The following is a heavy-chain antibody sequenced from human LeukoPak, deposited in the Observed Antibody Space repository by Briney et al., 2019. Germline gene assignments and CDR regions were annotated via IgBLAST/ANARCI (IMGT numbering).Heavy chain of an antibody. Sequence: SETLSLTCAVYGGSFSGYYWSWIRQPPGKGLEWIGEINHSGSTNYNPSLKSRVTISVDTSKNQFSLKLSSVTAADTAVYYCARGRGRITMVRGVNSDYWGQGTLVTVSS. CDR1: GGSFSGYY. V-gene: IGHV4-34*01. CDR2: INHSGST. J-gene: IGHJ4*02. CDR3: ARGRGRITMVRGVNSDY. D-gene: IGHD3-10*01.